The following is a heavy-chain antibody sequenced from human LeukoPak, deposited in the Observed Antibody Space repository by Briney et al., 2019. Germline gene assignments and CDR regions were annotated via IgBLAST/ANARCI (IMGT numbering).Heavy chain of an antibody. CDR1: GGSISSGSYY. V-gene: IGHV4-61*02. D-gene: IGHD2-21*01. CDR2: MYNSGST. CDR3: ARERGGAYYYYYYMDV. Sequence: PSETLSLTCNVSGGSISSGSYYWSWIRQPAGKGLEWIGRMYNSGSTNYNPSLKSRVTISVDKSKNQFSLKLSSVTAADTAVYYCARERGGAYYYYYYMDVWGKGTTVTVSS. J-gene: IGHJ6*03.